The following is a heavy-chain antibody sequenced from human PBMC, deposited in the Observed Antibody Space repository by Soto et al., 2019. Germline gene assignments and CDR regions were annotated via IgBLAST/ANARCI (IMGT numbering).Heavy chain of an antibody. Sequence: SETLSLTCAVYGGSFSGYYWSWIRQPPGKGLEWIGEINHSGSTNYNPSLKSRVTISVDTSKNQFSLKLSSVTAADTAVYYCARGLFPIAVAGTKNDYWGQGTLVTVSS. J-gene: IGHJ4*02. V-gene: IGHV4-34*01. D-gene: IGHD6-19*01. CDR1: GGSFSGYY. CDR2: INHSGST. CDR3: ARGLFPIAVAGTKNDY.